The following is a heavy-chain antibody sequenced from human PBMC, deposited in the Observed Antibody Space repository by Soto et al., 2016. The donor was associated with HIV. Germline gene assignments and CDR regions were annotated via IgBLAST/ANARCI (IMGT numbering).Heavy chain of an antibody. CDR3: ARDREWSLPLYYYYGMDS. Sequence: VQLVESGGGVVQPGRSLRLSCAASGFTFSSYGMHWVRQAPGKGLEWVAVIWYDGSDKYYADSVKGRFTISRDNSKNTLYLQMNSLRAEDTAVYYCARDREWSLPLYYYYGMDSWAKGPRSPSP. CDR2: IWYDGSDK. V-gene: IGHV3-33*01. CDR1: GFTFSSYG. J-gene: IGHJ6*02. D-gene: IGHD3-3*01.